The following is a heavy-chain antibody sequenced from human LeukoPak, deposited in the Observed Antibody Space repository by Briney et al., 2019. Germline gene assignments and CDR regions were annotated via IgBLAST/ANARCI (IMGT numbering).Heavy chain of an antibody. V-gene: IGHV3-7*01. CDR1: GFTFSTYA. Sequence: TGGSLRLSCAASGFTFSTYAMSWVRQAPGKGLEWVANIKQDGSEKYYVHSVKGRFTISRDNAKNSLYLQMNSLRAEDTAVYYCARDRQKEGDFDYWGQGTLVTVSS. CDR3: ARDRQKEGDFDY. J-gene: IGHJ4*02. CDR2: IKQDGSEK.